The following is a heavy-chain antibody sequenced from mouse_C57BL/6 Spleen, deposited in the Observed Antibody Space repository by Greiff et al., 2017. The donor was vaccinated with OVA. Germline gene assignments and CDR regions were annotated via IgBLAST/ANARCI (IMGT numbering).Heavy chain of an antibody. CDR1: GYSITSGYY. D-gene: IGHD2-3*01. CDR3: ARGLDGYAAWFAY. V-gene: IGHV3-6*01. CDR2: ISYDGSN. J-gene: IGHJ3*01. Sequence: EVQRVESGPGLVKPSQSLSLTCSVTGYSITSGYYWNWIRQFPGNKLEWMGYISYDGSNNYNPSLKNRISITRDTSKNQFFLKLNSVTTEDTATYYCARGLDGYAAWFAYWGQGTLVTVSA.